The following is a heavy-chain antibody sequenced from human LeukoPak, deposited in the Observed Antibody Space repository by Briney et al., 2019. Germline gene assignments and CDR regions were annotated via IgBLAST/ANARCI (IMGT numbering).Heavy chain of an antibody. CDR1: GYTFTSYG. J-gene: IGHJ5*02. CDR3: AREGRQSFGVVIGWFDP. V-gene: IGHV1-18*01. D-gene: IGHD3-3*01. CDR2: ISAYNGNT. Sequence: ASVKVSCKASGYTFTSYGISWVRQAPGQGLEWMGWISAYNGNTNYAQELQDRVTMTTDTSTSTAYMELRSLRSDDTAVYYCAREGRQSFGVVIGWFDPWGQGTLVTVSS.